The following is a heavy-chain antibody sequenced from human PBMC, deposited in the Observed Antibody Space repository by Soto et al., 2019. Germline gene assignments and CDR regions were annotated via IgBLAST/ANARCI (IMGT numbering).Heavy chain of an antibody. CDR2: IYYSGST. CDR1: GGSISSYY. J-gene: IGHJ3*02. Sequence: QVQLQESGPGLVKPSETLSLTCTVSGGSISSYYWSWIRQPPGKGLEWIGYIYYSGSTNYNPSLKGRVTISVDTSKNQFSLKLSSVTAADTAVYYCARARIALSSHDAFDIWGQGTMVTVSS. V-gene: IGHV4-59*01. D-gene: IGHD6-13*01. CDR3: ARARIALSSHDAFDI.